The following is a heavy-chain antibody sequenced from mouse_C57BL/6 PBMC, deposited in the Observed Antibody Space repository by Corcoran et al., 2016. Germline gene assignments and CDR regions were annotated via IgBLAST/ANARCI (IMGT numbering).Heavy chain of an antibody. CDR1: GYTFTDYY. CDR2: INPNNGGT. J-gene: IGHJ2*01. V-gene: IGHV1-26*01. CDR3: AMGRGY. Sequence: EVQLQQSGPELVKPGASVKISCKASGYTFTDYYMNWVKQSHGKSLEWIGDINPNNGGTSYNQKFKGKATLTVDKSSSTAYMELRSLTSEDSAVDYCAMGRGYWGQGTTLTVSS. D-gene: IGHD4-1*01.